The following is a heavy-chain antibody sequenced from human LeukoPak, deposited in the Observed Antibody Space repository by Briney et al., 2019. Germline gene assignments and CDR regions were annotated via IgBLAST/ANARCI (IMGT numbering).Heavy chain of an antibody. D-gene: IGHD2-15*01. CDR3: AKLRAVVVVAAISY. Sequence: GGSLRLSCAASGFTFSSYAMSWVRQAPGKGLEWVSAISGSGGSTYYADSVKGRFTISRDNSKNTLYLQMNSLRAEDTAVYYCAKLRAVVVVAAISYWGQGTLVTVSS. V-gene: IGHV3-23*01. J-gene: IGHJ4*02. CDR2: ISGSGGST. CDR1: GFTFSSYA.